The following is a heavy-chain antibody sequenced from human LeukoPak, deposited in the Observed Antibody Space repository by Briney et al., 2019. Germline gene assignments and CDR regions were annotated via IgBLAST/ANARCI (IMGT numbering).Heavy chain of an antibody. CDR1: GYTFTGYY. CDR3: ARWTPTYYYDSSGYYALGY. J-gene: IGHJ4*02. V-gene: IGHV1-2*02. D-gene: IGHD3-22*01. Sequence: ASVKVSCEASGYTFTGYYMHWVRQAPGQGLEWMGWINPNSGGTNYAQKFQGRATMTRDTSISTAYMELSRLRSDDTAVYYCARWTPTYYYDSSGYYALGYWGQGTLVTVSS. CDR2: INPNSGGT.